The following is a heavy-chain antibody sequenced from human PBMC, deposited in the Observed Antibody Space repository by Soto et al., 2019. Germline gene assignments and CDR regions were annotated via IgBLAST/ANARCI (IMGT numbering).Heavy chain of an antibody. J-gene: IGHJ4*02. CDR2: IKGDGTEI. CDR3: ARLVSAAANDY. Sequence: GSLRLSCAASGFTFSSYAMSWVRQAPGKGLEWVANIKGDGTEIYYVDSVKGRFTISRDNAKNSLYLQMNSLRAEDTAVYYCARLVSAAANDYWGQGALVTVSS. V-gene: IGHV3-7*04. D-gene: IGHD1-26*01. CDR1: GFTFSSYA.